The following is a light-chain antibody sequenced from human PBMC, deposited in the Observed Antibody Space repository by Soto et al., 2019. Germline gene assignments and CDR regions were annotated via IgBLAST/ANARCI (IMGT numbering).Light chain of an antibody. CDR3: AAWDDSLSGSVE. CDR1: SSNIGSYY. Sequence: QSVLTQPPSASGTPGQRVTMSCSGSSSNIGSYYVYWYQQLPGTAPKLLISRDNQRPSGVPDRFSGSKSGTSASLAISGLRSEDEADYYCAAWDDSLSGSVEFGGGTKLTVL. CDR2: RDN. J-gene: IGLJ3*02. V-gene: IGLV1-47*01.